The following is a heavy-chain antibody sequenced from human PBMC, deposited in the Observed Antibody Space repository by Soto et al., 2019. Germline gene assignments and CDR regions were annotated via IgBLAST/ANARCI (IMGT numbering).Heavy chain of an antibody. J-gene: IGHJ4*02. Sequence: GGSLRLSCAASGFTFSSYGMHWVRQAPGKGLEWVAVISYDGSNKYYADSVKGRFTISRDNSKNTLYLQMNSLRAEDTAVYYCAKDRGDYDILTVYFAFAYWGQGTLVTVSS. CDR2: ISYDGSNK. V-gene: IGHV3-30*18. CDR1: GFTFSSYG. CDR3: AKDRGDYDILTVYFAFAY. D-gene: IGHD3-9*01.